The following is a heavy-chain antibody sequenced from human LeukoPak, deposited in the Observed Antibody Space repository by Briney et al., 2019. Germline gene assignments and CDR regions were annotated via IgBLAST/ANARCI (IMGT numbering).Heavy chain of an antibody. Sequence: SETLSLTCTVSGGSISSGGYYWSWIRQHPGKGLEWIGYIYYSGSTYYNPSLKSRVTISVDTSKNQFSLKLSSVTAADTAVYYCAKAGGYGPLGYYGMDVWGQGTTVTVSS. V-gene: IGHV4-31*03. J-gene: IGHJ6*02. CDR3: AKAGGYGPLGYYGMDV. CDR2: IYYSGST. D-gene: IGHD5-12*01. CDR1: GGSISSGGYY.